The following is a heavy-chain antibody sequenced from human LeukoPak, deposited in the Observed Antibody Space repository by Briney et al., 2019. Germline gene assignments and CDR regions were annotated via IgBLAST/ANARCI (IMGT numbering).Heavy chain of an antibody. Sequence: SETLSLTCAVYGGSFSGNYWSWIRQPPGKGLEWIGEINHSGSTNYNPSLKSRFTISVNTSRNQFSLKLSSVIAADTAVYYCARGGRGVPAARRFKGGNWFDLWGQETLVTVSS. D-gene: IGHD2-2*01. CDR1: GGSFSGNY. V-gene: IGHV4-34*01. J-gene: IGHJ5*02. CDR3: ARGGRGVPAARRFKGGNWFDL. CDR2: INHSGST.